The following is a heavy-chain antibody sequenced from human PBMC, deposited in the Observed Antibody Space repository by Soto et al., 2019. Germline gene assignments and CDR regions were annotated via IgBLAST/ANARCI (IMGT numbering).Heavy chain of an antibody. CDR2: IDYSGST. Sequence: SETLSLTCTVSNGSISSSDYYWGWIRQPPGKGLEWIGSIDYSGSTYYNPSLKSRVTISVDTSKNHFSLKLGSVTAADTALYYCSRRAPEGFDPWGQGTLVTVSS. J-gene: IGHJ5*02. V-gene: IGHV4-39*02. CDR1: NGSISSSDYY. CDR3: SRRAPEGFDP.